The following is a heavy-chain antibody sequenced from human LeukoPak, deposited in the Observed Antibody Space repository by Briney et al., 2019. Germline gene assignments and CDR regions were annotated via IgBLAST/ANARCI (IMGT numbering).Heavy chain of an antibody. CDR2: IKQDGSEK. D-gene: IGHD3-22*01. V-gene: IGHV3-7*01. J-gene: IGHJ4*02. CDR1: GFTFSSYW. CDR3: ARDTYDSSGYYAHLDY. Sequence: GGSLRLSCAASGFTFSSYWMSWVRQAPGKGLEWVANIKQDGSEKYYVDSVKGRFTISRDNAKNSLYLQMSSLRAEDTAVYYCARDTYDSSGYYAHLDYWAREPWSPSPQ.